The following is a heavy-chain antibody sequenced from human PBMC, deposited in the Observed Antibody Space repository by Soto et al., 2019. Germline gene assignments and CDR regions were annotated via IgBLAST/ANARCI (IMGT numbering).Heavy chain of an antibody. CDR3: ARYTAPYSSSLDY. CDR2: ISSSSSYI. V-gene: IGHV3-21*01. J-gene: IGHJ4*02. CDR1: GFTFSSYS. Sequence: EVQLVESGGGLVKPGGSLRLSCAASGFTFSSYSMNWVRQAPGKGLEWVSSISSSSSYIYYADSVKGRFTISRDNAKNSLYLKMNSLRAEDTAVYYCARYTAPYSSSLDYWGQGTLVTVSS. D-gene: IGHD6-13*01.